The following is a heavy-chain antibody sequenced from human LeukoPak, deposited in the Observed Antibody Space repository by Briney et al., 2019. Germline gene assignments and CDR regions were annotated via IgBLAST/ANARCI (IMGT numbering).Heavy chain of an antibody. J-gene: IGHJ4*02. CDR3: AKDAIYSSSWYVTGTSYFDY. V-gene: IGHV3-9*01. D-gene: IGHD6-13*01. CDR1: GFTFDDYA. Sequence: GGSLRLSCAASGFTFDDYAMHWVRQAPGKGLEWVSGISWNSGSIGYADSVKGRFTISRDNAKNSLYLQMNSLRAEDTALYYCAKDAIYSSSWYVTGTSYFDYWGQGTLVTVSS. CDR2: ISWNSGSI.